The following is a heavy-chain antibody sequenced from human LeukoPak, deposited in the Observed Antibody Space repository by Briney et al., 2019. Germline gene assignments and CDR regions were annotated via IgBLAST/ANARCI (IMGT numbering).Heavy chain of an antibody. V-gene: IGHV3-33*01. D-gene: IGHD1-1*01. Sequence: GRSLRLSCAASGFTFSSYGMHWVRQAPGKGLEWVAVIWYDGSNKYYADSVKGRFTISRDNSKNTLYLQMNSLRAEDTAVYYCARLWREGAFDIWGQGTMVTVSS. CDR1: GFTFSSYG. CDR3: ARLWREGAFDI. J-gene: IGHJ3*02. CDR2: IWYDGSNK.